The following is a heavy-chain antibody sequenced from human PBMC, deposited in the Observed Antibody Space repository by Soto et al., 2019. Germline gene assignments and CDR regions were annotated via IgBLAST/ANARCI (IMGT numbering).Heavy chain of an antibody. CDR2: ISGSGDST. CDR1: GFTFNNYA. CDR3: ATDYPVAGTSRRFDY. J-gene: IGHJ4*02. D-gene: IGHD6-19*01. V-gene: IGHV3-23*01. Sequence: EVQLLESGGGLIQPGGSLILSCAASGFTFNNYAMSWVRQAPGRGLEWVSSISGSGDSTYSADSVKGRFTISRDNSKSTVFLQMNSLRAEDTALYYCATDYPVAGTSRRFDYWGQGTLVTVSS.